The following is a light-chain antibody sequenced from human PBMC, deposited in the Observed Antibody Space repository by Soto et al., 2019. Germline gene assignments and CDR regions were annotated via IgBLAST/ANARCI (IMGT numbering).Light chain of an antibody. V-gene: IGLV2-14*01. Sequence: QSALTQPASVSGSPGQSITISCTGTSSDIGTYNYVSWRQQYPGNAPKLMIYEVNYRPSGVSTRFSGSKSDNTASLTISGLQAEDEGDYYCSSFTTSKTWVFGGGTKLTVL. CDR3: SSFTTSKTWV. CDR2: EVN. J-gene: IGLJ3*02. CDR1: SSDIGTYNY.